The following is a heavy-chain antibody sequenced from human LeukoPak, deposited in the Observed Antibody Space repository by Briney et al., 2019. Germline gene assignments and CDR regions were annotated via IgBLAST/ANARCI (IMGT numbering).Heavy chain of an antibody. Sequence: GGSLRLSCAASGFTFSSYSMNWVRQAPGKGLEWVSYIISTSSTIYYANSVKGRFTISRDNAKNSLYLQMNSLRAEDTAVYYCARESGGSYFDYWGQGTLVTVSS. CDR1: GFTFSSYS. D-gene: IGHD1-26*01. CDR2: IISTSSTI. V-gene: IGHV3-48*04. CDR3: ARESGGSYFDY. J-gene: IGHJ4*02.